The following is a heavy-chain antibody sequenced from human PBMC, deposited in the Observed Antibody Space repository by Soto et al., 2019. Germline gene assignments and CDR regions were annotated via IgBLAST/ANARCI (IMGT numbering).Heavy chain of an antibody. CDR2: ISHDGKER. CDR1: GFMFSSYA. CDR3: ATGRRGYGGIVETMEY. V-gene: IGHV3-30*03. Sequence: GSLRLSCTASGFMFSSYAMHWVRQAPGKGLEWVAVISHDGKERYYADSVKGRFTISRDNSKNTLYLQMNSLRAEDTSVYYCATGRRGYGGIVETMEYRGQGTQV. D-gene: IGHD1-26*01. J-gene: IGHJ4*02.